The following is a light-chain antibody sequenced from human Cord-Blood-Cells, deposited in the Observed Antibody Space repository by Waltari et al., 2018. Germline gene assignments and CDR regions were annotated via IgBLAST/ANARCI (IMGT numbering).Light chain of an antibody. Sequence: QSALTHPSHVSGSPGQSIPISCTGTSSDAGGYNYVAWYQQHPGIAPKLMIYEVTNRPSGVSNRFSGSKSGNTASLTISGLQAEDEADYYCSSYTSSSTVFGGGTKLTVL. CDR3: SSYTSSSTV. J-gene: IGLJ2*01. CDR1: SSDAGGYNY. CDR2: EVT. V-gene: IGLV2-14*01.